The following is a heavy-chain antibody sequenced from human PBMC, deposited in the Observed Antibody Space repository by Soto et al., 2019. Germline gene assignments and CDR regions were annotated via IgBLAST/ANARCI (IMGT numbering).Heavy chain of an antibody. CDR2: ISYDGSNK. CDR1: GFTFSSYA. J-gene: IGHJ6*02. CDR3: AGGLGNSYYYYGMDV. Sequence: QVQLVESGGGVVQPGRSLRLSCAASGFTFSSYAMHWVRQAPGKGLEWVAVISYDGSNKYYADSVKGRFTISRDNSKNTLYLQMNSLRAEDTAVYYCAGGLGNSYYYYGMDVWGQGTTVTVSS. D-gene: IGHD7-27*01. V-gene: IGHV3-30-3*01.